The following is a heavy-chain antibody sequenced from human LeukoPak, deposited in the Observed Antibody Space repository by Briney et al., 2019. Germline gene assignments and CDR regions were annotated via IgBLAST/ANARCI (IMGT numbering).Heavy chain of an antibody. Sequence: PSETLSLTCAVYGGSFSGYYWSWLRQPPGKGLEWIGEINHSGSTNYNPSLKSRVTISVDTSKNQFSLKLSSVTAADTAVYYCARAYLTYYYDSSGYLDWFDPWGQGTLVTVSS. J-gene: IGHJ5*02. CDR1: GGSFSGYY. CDR2: INHSGST. V-gene: IGHV4-34*01. D-gene: IGHD3-22*01. CDR3: ARAYLTYYYDSSGYLDWFDP.